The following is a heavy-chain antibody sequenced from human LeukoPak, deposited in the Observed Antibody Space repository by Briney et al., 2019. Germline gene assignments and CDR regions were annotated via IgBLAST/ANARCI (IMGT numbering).Heavy chain of an antibody. D-gene: IGHD6-13*01. V-gene: IGHV1-24*01. CDR3: ATGQSAAAPYYYYMDV. CDR1: GYTLTELS. CDR2: FDPEDGET. J-gene: IGHJ6*03. Sequence: GASVKVSCKVSGYTLTELSMHWVRQAPGKGLEWMGGFDPEDGETIYAQKFQGRVTMTEDTSTDTAYMELSSLRSEDTAVYYCATGQSAAAPYYYYMDVWGKGTTVTVSS.